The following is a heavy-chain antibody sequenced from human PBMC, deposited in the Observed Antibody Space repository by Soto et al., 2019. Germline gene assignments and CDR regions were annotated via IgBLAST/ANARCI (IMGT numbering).Heavy chain of an antibody. V-gene: IGHV3-23*01. CDR2: INYSGDST. CDR1: GFTFSDYG. CDR3: ARDPSSGSADY. Sequence: GGSLRLSCVASGFTFSDYGLNWVRQAPGKWLEWVSTINYSGDSTYYADSVKGRFTVSRDNSKNTLYLQMNSLRVQDTAVYYCARDPSSGSADYWGQGXLVTVYS. D-gene: IGHD3-10*01. J-gene: IGHJ4*02.